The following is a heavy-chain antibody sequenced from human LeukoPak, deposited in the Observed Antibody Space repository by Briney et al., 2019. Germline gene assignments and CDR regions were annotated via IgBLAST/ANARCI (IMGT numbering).Heavy chain of an antibody. CDR2: INLDGSEK. D-gene: IGHD2/OR15-2a*01. J-gene: IGHJ4*02. CDR3: ATFYRRLTDY. V-gene: IGHV3-7*05. Sequence: GGSLRLSCAASGFTFNSDWMSWVRQAPGKGLEWVAKINLDGSEKYYVDSVKGRVTISRDNPKNSLYLQMNSLRAEDTAVYYCATFYRRLTDYWGQGTLVTVSS. CDR1: GFTFNSDW.